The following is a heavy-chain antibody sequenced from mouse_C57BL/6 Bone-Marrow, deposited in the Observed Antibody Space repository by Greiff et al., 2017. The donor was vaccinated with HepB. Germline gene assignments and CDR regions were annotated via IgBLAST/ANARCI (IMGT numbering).Heavy chain of an antibody. CDR2: INPYNGGT. D-gene: IGHD1-1*01. V-gene: IGHV1-19*01. J-gene: IGHJ2*01. CDR3: AREEDYGSSFDY. Sequence: EVQLQQSGPVLVKPGASVKMSCKASGYTFTEYYMNWVKQSHGKSLEWIGVINPYNGGTSYNQKFKGKATLTVDKSSSTAYMELNSLTSEDSAVYYCAREEDYGSSFDYWGQGTTLTVSS. CDR1: GYTFTEYY.